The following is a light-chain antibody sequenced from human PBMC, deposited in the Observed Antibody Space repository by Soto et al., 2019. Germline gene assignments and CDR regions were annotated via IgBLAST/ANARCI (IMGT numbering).Light chain of an antibody. CDR3: QQYGSAPLT. J-gene: IGKJ3*01. CDR2: DAS. CDR1: QDISSF. Sequence: DIQMTQSPSTLSASVGDRVTISCRASQDISSFLAWYQHKPGKAPKLLIYDASTLQTGVPSRFRGSGFGTEFTLTISGLQPDDFATYYCQQYGSAPLTFGPGTKVDIK. V-gene: IGKV1-5*01.